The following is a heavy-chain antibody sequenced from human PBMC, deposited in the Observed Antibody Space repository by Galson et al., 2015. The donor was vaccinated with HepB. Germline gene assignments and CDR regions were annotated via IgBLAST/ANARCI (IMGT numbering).Heavy chain of an antibody. J-gene: IGHJ4*02. V-gene: IGHV3-30*18. CDR2: ISYDGSNK. D-gene: IGHD1-20*01. Sequence: SLRLSCAASGFTFSSYGMHWVRQAPGKGLEWVAVISYDGSNKYYADSVKGRFTISRDNSKNTLYLQMNSLRAEDTAVYYCAKDGGRYNWNYLDYWGQGTLVTVSS. CDR3: AKDGGRYNWNYLDY. CDR1: GFTFSSYG.